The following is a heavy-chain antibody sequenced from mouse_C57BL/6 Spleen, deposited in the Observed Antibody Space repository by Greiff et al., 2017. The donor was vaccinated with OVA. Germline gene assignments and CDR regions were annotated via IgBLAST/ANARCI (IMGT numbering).Heavy chain of an antibody. CDR1: GYTFTSYW. CDR2: IYPGSGST. Sequence: VKLQQPGAELVKPGASVKMSCKASGYTFTSYWITWVKQRPGQGLEWIGDIYPGSGSTNYNEKFKSKATLTVDTSSSTAYMQRSSLTSEDSAVYYCAREGGYYGNFFAYWGQGTLVTVSA. D-gene: IGHD2-1*01. CDR3: AREGGYYGNFFAY. V-gene: IGHV1-55*01. J-gene: IGHJ3*01.